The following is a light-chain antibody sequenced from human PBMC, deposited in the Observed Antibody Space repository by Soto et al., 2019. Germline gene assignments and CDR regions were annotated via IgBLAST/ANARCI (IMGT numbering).Light chain of an antibody. J-gene: IGKJ2*01. CDR2: GAS. Sequence: DIVLTQSPGTLSLSPGERATLSCRASQRIVSNYLAWYQQKPGQAPRVLIYGASSRATGIPDRFSGSGSGTDFNLTISRLEPEDCSTYYCKHYGRSPPYAFGQGIKLQIK. CDR3: KHYGRSPPYA. CDR1: QRIVSNY. V-gene: IGKV3-20*01.